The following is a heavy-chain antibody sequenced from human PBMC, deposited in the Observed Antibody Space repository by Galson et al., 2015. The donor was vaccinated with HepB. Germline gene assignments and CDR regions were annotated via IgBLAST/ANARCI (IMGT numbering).Heavy chain of an antibody. CDR2: INIRGGST. CDR3: ARHNYDLNWFDP. CDR1: GHIFTSYY. D-gene: IGHD3-3*01. V-gene: IGHV1-46*01. J-gene: IGHJ5*02. Sequence: SVKVSCKASGHIFTSYYIHWVRQAPGQGLEWMGMINIRGGSTTYAQKFQGRVTMTRDTSTSTAYMELSSLRSEDTAVYYCARHNYDLNWFDPWGQGTLVTVSS.